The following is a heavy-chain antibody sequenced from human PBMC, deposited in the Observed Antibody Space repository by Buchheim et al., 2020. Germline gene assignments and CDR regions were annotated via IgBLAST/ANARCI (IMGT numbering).Heavy chain of an antibody. J-gene: IGHJ5*02. V-gene: IGHV4-4*02. Sequence: QVQLQESGPGLVKPSGTLSLTCTVSGDSISTNKWWSWVRQPPGKGLEWIGEIFSSGHTNFNTSLKSRVTMSLDKSKNQFSLELSSVTAGDTAVYHCIHSGHYSLIAWGQGTL. CDR2: IFSSGHT. CDR1: GDSISTNKW. CDR3: IHSGHYSLIA. D-gene: IGHD3-22*01.